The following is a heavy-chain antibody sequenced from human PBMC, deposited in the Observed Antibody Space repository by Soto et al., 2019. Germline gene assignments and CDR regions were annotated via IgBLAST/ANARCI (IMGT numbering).Heavy chain of an antibody. V-gene: IGHV3-30*18. CDR2: ISYDGSNK. J-gene: IGHJ4*02. Sequence: GGSLRLSCAASGFTFSSYGMHWVRQAPGKGLEWVAVISYDGSNKYYADSVKGRFTISRDNSKNTLYLQMNSLRAEDTAVYYCAKDGVVYYDSSGYYGGPYYFDYWGQGTLVTVSS. D-gene: IGHD3-22*01. CDR3: AKDGVVYYDSSGYYGGPYYFDY. CDR1: GFTFSSYG.